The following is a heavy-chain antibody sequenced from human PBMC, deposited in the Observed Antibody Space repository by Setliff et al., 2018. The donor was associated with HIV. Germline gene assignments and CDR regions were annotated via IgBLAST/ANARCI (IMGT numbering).Heavy chain of an antibody. D-gene: IGHD4-17*01. J-gene: IGHJ4*02. CDR3: ARDFYGDYYFDY. Sequence: GESLKISCKGSGYSFTSYWISWVRQMPGKGLEWMGRIDPSNSNTNYSPSFQGHVTISADKSISTAYLQWSSLKASDTAMYYCARDFYGDYYFDYWGQGTLVTVSS. CDR1: GYSFTSYW. CDR2: IDPSNSNT. V-gene: IGHV5-10-1*01.